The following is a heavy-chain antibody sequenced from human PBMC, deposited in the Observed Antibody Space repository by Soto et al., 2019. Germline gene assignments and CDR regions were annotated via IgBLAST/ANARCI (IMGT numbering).Heavy chain of an antibody. J-gene: IGHJ4*02. V-gene: IGHV4-30-4*01. CDR2: MYNGGAT. Sequence: QVQLQESGPGLVKPSETLSLTCTVSGGSISSSDDYWSWIRQSPDRGLEWIGHMYNGGATYSSPSLRSRITISVDTSKTQFFLKVTFLSAADTAVYYCARGSSGDKVDYWGQGILVTVSS. CDR3: ARGSSGDKVDY. CDR1: GGSISSSDDY. D-gene: IGHD3-10*01.